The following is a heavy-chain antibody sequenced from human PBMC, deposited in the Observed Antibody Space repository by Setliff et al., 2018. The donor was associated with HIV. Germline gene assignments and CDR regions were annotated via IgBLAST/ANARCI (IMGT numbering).Heavy chain of an antibody. Sequence: SDTLSLTCTVSGGSISSSSYYWGWIRQPPGKGLEWIGSISYSGGIYYNPSLKSRVTLSIDTSKNQFSLRLTFLAAADTAVYYCVRDGAGVTVAGLWNAFDIWGQGTMVTVSS. D-gene: IGHD6-19*01. V-gene: IGHV4-39*07. CDR3: VRDGAGVTVAGLWNAFDI. CDR1: GGSISSSSYY. J-gene: IGHJ3*02. CDR2: ISYSGGI.